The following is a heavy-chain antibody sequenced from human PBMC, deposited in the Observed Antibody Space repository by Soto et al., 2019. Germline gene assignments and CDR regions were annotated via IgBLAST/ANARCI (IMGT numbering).Heavy chain of an antibody. CDR3: ARGSTGSAYSWFDS. Sequence: ASVKVSCEASGYTFSSYAMHWVRQAPGQRLEWMGWINAGNGDTKYSQKLQGRVTITRDTSATTAYMELSSLRSEDTAVYYCARGSTGSAYSWFDSWGQGTLVTVSS. CDR1: GYTFSSYA. J-gene: IGHJ5*01. CDR2: INAGNGDT. V-gene: IGHV1-3*01. D-gene: IGHD2-15*01.